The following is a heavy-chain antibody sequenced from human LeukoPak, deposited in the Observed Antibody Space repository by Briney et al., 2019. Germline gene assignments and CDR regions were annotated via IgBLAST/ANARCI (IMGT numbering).Heavy chain of an antibody. J-gene: IGHJ6*02. D-gene: IGHD3-3*01. Sequence: GGSLRLSCAASGFTFSSYAMHWVRQAPGKGLEWVAVISYDGSNKYYADSVKGRFTISRDNSKNTLYLQMNSLRAEDTAVYYCARTRGDYDFWSGYYLQYYSMDVWGQGTTVTVSS. CDR1: GFTFSSYA. V-gene: IGHV3-30*04. CDR2: ISYDGSNK. CDR3: ARTRGDYDFWSGYYLQYYSMDV.